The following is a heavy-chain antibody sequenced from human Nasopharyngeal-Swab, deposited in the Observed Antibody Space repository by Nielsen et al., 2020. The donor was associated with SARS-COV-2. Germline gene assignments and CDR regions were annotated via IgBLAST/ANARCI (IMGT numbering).Heavy chain of an antibody. CDR2: ISSSVSST. Sequence: GEALKISCAASGFTFSSYAMGWVRQAPGKGLEWVSTISSSVSSTYYADSVKGRFTISRDNSKNTLYLQMNSLRVEDTAVYYCAKWLSTRSLDYWGQGTLVTVSS. CDR1: GFTFSSYA. V-gene: IGHV3-23*01. D-gene: IGHD2-2*01. CDR3: AKWLSTRSLDY. J-gene: IGHJ4*02.